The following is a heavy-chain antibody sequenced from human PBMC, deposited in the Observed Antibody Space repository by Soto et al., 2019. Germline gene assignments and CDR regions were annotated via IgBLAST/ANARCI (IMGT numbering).Heavy chain of an antibody. CDR3: ARPLIGNTVDL. CDR1: GYTFISYF. J-gene: IGHJ3*01. D-gene: IGHD1-7*01. V-gene: IGHV1-46*01. CDR2: VHPSRGTA. Sequence: QAQLLQSGAEMKKPGASVKVSCKASGYTFISYFIHWVRQAPGQGLEWIGIVHPSRGTADYAQKFKGRVTLTTDMSTRTVYMDLSNLRSEDTAVYYCARPLIGNTVDLWGQGTTVIVSS.